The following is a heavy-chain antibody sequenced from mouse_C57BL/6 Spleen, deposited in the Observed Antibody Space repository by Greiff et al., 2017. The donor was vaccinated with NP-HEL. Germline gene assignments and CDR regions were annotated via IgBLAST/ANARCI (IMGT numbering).Heavy chain of an antibody. CDR3: ARGDYYGNRWYFDV. CDR1: GYTFTSYW. J-gene: IGHJ1*03. Sequence: VQLQQSGAELVRPGSSVKLSCKASGYTFTSYWMDWVKQRPGQGLEWIGNIYPSDSETHYNQKFKDKATLTVDKSSSTAYMQLSSLTSEDSAVYYCARGDYYGNRWYFDVWGTGTTVTVSS. V-gene: IGHV1-61*01. D-gene: IGHD2-1*01. CDR2: IYPSDSET.